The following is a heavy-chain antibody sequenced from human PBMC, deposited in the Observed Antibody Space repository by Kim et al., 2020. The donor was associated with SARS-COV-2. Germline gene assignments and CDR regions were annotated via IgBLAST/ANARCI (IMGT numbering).Heavy chain of an antibody. CDR3: TNVPATTSAFWDAFDI. J-gene: IGHJ3*02. V-gene: IGHV3-73*01. Sequence: GGSLRRSCAASGFTFSGSAIHWVRQASGKGLAWVGRIRSKANSYATAYAASVRGRFSISRDDSKNTAYLQMNNLKTEDTAVYYCTNVPATTSAFWDAFDIWGRGTKVTVSS. D-gene: IGHD1-1*01. CDR1: GFTFSGSA. CDR2: IRSKANSYAT.